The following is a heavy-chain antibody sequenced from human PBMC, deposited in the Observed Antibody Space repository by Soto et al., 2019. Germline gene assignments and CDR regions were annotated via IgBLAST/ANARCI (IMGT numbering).Heavy chain of an antibody. D-gene: IGHD1-1*01. Sequence: QVQLLQSGAEVKKPGASVKVSCKVSGHTLTELSMHWVRQAPGRGLEWMGVFDPEDGETIFAQKFQGRVTMTEDTSTESTSMDLTSLRSDDTAVYYCAAGGTRWLHSPFDYWGQGTLVTISS. CDR1: GHTLTELS. CDR3: AAGGTRWLHSPFDY. V-gene: IGHV1-24*01. CDR2: FDPEDGET. J-gene: IGHJ4*02.